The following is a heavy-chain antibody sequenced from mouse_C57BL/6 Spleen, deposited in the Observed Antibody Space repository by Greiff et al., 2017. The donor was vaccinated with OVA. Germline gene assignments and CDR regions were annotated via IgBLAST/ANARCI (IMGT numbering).Heavy chain of an antibody. CDR2: IYPSDSET. D-gene: IGHD1-1*01. CDR1: GYTFTSYW. Sequence: QVQLQQPGAELVRPGSSVKLSCKASGYTFTSYWMDWVQQRPGQGLEWIGNIYPSDSETHYNQKFKDKATLTVDKSSSTAYMQLSSLTSEDSAVYYCARSANYYGSSLFDYWGQGTTLTVSS. J-gene: IGHJ2*01. CDR3: ARSANYYGSSLFDY. V-gene: IGHV1-61*01.